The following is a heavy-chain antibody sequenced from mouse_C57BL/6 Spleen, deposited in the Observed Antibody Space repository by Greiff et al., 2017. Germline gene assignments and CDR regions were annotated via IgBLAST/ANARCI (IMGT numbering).Heavy chain of an antibody. D-gene: IGHD1-1*01. Sequence: EVQLQQSGAELVRPGASVKLSCTASGFNIKDYYMHWVKQRPEQGLEWIGRIDPEDGDTEYAPKFQGKATMTADTSSTTAYLQLSSLTSEDTAVYYCTTWDYYGSRDAMDYWGQGTSVTVSS. CDR3: TTWDYYGSRDAMDY. V-gene: IGHV14-1*01. CDR1: GFNIKDYY. J-gene: IGHJ4*01. CDR2: IDPEDGDT.